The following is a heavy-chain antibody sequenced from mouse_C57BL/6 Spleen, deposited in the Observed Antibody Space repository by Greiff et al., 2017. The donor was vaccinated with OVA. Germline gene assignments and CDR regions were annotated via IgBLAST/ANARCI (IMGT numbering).Heavy chain of an antibody. J-gene: IGHJ4*01. CDR3: ARRYGTTGAYAMDY. CDR1: GFTFSSYG. D-gene: IGHD2-14*01. Sequence: EVKVVESGGDLVKPGGSLKLSCAASGFTFSSYGMSWVRQTPDKRLEWVATISSGGSYTYYPDSVKGRFTISRDNAKNTLYLQMSSLKSEDTAMYYCARRYGTTGAYAMDYWGQGTSVTVSS. CDR2: ISSGGSYT. V-gene: IGHV5-6*02.